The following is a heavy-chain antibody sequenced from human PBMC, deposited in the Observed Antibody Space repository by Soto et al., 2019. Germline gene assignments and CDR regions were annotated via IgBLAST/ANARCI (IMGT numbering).Heavy chain of an antibody. CDR2: ISGCGGST. V-gene: IGHV3-23*01. J-gene: IGHJ5*02. CDR3: AKRVDLELQISAYNWFDP. Sequence: PGGSLRISCAASGFTFSSYAMSWVRQAPGKGLEWVSAISGCGGSTYYADSVKGRFTISRDNSKNTLYLQMNSLRAEDTAVYYCAKRVDLELQISAYNWFDPWGQGTLVTVSS. D-gene: IGHD1-7*01. CDR1: GFTFSSYA.